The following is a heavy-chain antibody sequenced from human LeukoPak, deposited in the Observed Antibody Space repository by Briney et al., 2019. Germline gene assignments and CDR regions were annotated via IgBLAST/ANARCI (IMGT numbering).Heavy chain of an antibody. D-gene: IGHD3-22*01. CDR2: TYYSGST. V-gene: IGHV4-30-4*01. CDR1: GGSISSGDYY. Sequence: SETLSLTCTVSGGSISSGDYYWSWIRQPPGKGLEWIGYTYYSGSTYYNPSLKNRVSISVDTSKNQSSLNLSSVTAADTAVYYCARPYYYDSRIDPWGQGTLVTVSS. CDR3: ARPYYYDSRIDP. J-gene: IGHJ5*02.